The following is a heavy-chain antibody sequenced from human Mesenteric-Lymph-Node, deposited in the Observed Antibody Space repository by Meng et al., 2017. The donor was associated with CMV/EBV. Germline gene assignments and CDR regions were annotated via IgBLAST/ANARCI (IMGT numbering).Heavy chain of an antibody. D-gene: IGHD5-12*01. CDR2: INAGNGNT. CDR3: ARGIYSGYDYGY. V-gene: IGHV1-3*01. Sequence: SCKASGYPFTSYAMHWVRQAPGQRLEWMGWINAGNGNTKYSQKFQGRVTITRDTSASTAYMELSSLRSEDTAVYYCARGIYSGYDYGYWGQGTLVTVS. J-gene: IGHJ4*02. CDR1: GYPFTSYA.